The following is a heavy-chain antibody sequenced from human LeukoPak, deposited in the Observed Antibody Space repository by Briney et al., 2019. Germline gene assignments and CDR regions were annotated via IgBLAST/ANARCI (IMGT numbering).Heavy chain of an antibody. CDR2: FEPEDGET. CDR1: GYILTELS. D-gene: IGHD3-22*01. CDR3: ATVYDTGGAFDI. Sequence: ASVKVSCKVSGYILTELSMHWVRQAPGKGLEWMGGFEPEDGETIYAQKFQGRVTMTEDTSTDTAYMELSSLRSEDTAVYYCATVYDTGGAFDIWGQGTMVTVSS. V-gene: IGHV1-24*01. J-gene: IGHJ3*02.